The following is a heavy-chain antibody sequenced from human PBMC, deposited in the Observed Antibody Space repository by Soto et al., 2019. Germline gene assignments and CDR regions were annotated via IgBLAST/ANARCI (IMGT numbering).Heavy chain of an antibody. J-gene: IGHJ6*02. CDR2: ISSSGSTI. D-gene: IGHD1-26*01. Sequence: PGGSLRLSCAASGFTFSSYEMNWVRKAPGKGLEWVSYISSSGSTIYYADSVKGRFTISRDNAKNSLYLQMNSLRAEDTAVYYCASLLEVADYYYGMDVWGQGTTVTVSS. CDR1: GFTFSSYE. CDR3: ASLLEVADYYYGMDV. V-gene: IGHV3-48*03.